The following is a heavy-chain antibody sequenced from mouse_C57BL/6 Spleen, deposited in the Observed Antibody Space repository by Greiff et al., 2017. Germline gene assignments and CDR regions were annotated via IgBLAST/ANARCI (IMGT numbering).Heavy chain of an antibody. CDR3: ARSKGAAQAPFAY. J-gene: IGHJ3*01. Sequence: VQLQQSGPELVRPGASVKISCKAPGYTFTSHWMQWVRQRPGQGLEWIGEIFPGSGSTYYNEKFKGKATLTVDTASSPAYMQLSSLTAEDSAVYFCARSKGAAQAPFAYWGQGTLVTVSA. CDR1: GYTFTSHW. D-gene: IGHD3-2*02. CDR2: IFPGSGST. V-gene: IGHV1-56*01.